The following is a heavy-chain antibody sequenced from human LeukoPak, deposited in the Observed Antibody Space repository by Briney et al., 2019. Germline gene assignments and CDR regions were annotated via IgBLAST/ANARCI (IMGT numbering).Heavy chain of an antibody. CDR2: IIPILGIA. CDR1: GGTFSSYA. Sequence: SVKVSCKDSGGTFSSYAISWVRQAPGQGLEWMGRIIPILGIANYAQKFQGRVTITADKSTSTAYMELSSLRSEDTAVYYCASPYYYGSGSYYFYFWGQGTLVTVSS. D-gene: IGHD3-10*01. V-gene: IGHV1-69*04. J-gene: IGHJ4*02. CDR3: ASPYYYGSGSYYFYF.